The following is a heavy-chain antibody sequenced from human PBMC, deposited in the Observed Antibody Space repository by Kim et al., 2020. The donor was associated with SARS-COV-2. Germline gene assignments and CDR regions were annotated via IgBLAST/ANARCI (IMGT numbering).Heavy chain of an antibody. Sequence: YAVSLKSRITNRPDTSKNQFPLQLNSVTPEDTAVYYCARLSAGVTSRDYWGQGTLVTVSS. D-gene: IGHD3-10*01. V-gene: IGHV6-1*01. J-gene: IGHJ4*02. CDR3: ARLSAGVTSRDY.